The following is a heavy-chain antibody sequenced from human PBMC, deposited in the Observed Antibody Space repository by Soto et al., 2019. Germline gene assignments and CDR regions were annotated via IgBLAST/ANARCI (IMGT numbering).Heavy chain of an antibody. V-gene: IGHV1-69*01. Sequence: QVQLVQSGAEVKKPGSSVKVSCKASGGTFSSYAISWVRQAPGQGLEWMGGIITIFGTANYAQKFQGRGTTTADESTSTAYMVLSSLRSEDTGVYYCARSRVTYYCDRGAWEMWGQGTMVTVSS. CDR3: ARSRVTYYCDRGAWEM. D-gene: IGHD3-22*01. J-gene: IGHJ3*02. CDR2: IITIFGTA. CDR1: GGTFSSYA.